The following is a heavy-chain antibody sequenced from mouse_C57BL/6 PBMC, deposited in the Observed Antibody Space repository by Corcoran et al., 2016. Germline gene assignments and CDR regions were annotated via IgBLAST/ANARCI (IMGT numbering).Heavy chain of an antibody. Sequence: QIQLVQSGPELKKPGETVKISCKASGYTFTTYGMSWVKQAPGKGLKWMGWINTYSGVPTYADDFKGRFAFSLETSASTAYLQINNLKNEDTATYFCARSYDRSLYAMDYWGQGTSVTVSS. J-gene: IGHJ4*01. V-gene: IGHV9-3*01. CDR3: ARSYDRSLYAMDY. D-gene: IGHD2-14*01. CDR2: INTYSGVP. CDR1: GYTFTTYG.